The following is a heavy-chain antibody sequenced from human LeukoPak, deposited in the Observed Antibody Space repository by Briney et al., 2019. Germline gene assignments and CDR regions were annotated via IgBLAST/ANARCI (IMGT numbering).Heavy chain of an antibody. J-gene: IGHJ4*02. V-gene: IGHV3-23*01. CDR2: ISGSGGST. CDR1: GFTFSSYD. CDR3: AKDGYCSGGSCYSDY. D-gene: IGHD2-15*01. Sequence: GGSLRLSCAASGFTFSSYDMRWGRQAPGKGLEWVSAISGSGGSTYYADSVKGRFTISRDNSKNTLYLQMNSLRAEDTAVYYCAKDGYCSGGSCYSDYWGQGTLVTVSS.